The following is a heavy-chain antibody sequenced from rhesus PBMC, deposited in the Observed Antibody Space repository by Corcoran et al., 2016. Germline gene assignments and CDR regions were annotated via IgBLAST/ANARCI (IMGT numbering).Heavy chain of an antibody. Sequence: QVQLQESGPGLVKPSETLSLTCTVSGGSSSESSYWNWIRQPPGKGLEGIGNIYGNRASTDTHSSLKTRLTISKDTSKHQFFLELSSVTAADAAVYYCARMTTNDAFDFWGQGLRVAVSS. D-gene: IGHD4-11*01. CDR1: GGSSSESSY. V-gene: IGHV4S9*01. J-gene: IGHJ3*01. CDR3: ARMTTNDAFDF. CDR2: IYGNRAST.